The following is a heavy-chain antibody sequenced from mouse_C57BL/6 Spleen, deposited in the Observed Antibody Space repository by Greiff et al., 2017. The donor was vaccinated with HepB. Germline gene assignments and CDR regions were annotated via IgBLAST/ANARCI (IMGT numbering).Heavy chain of an antibody. CDR2: IHPNSGST. CDR3: AREGGRYFDV. Sequence: VQLQQPGAELVKPGASVKLSCKASGYTFTSYWMHWVKQRPGQGLEWIGMIHPNSGSTNYNEKFKSKAKLTVDKSSSTAYMQLSSLTSEDSAVYYCAREGGRYFDVWGTGTTVTVSS. CDR1: GYTFTSYW. D-gene: IGHD3-3*01. V-gene: IGHV1-64*01. J-gene: IGHJ1*03.